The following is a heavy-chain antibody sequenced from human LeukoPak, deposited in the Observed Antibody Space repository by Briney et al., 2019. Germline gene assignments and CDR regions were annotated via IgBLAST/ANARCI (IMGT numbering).Heavy chain of an antibody. CDR2: IYHSGST. V-gene: IGHV4-38-2*01. Sequence: SETLSLTCAVSGYSISSGYYWGWIRQPPGKGLEWIGSIYHSGSTYYNPSLKSRVTISVDTSKNQFSLKLSSVTAADTAVYYCASAGGSSSLVDDYWGQGTLVTVSS. J-gene: IGHJ4*02. D-gene: IGHD6-6*01. CDR1: GYSISSGYY. CDR3: ASAGGSSSLVDDY.